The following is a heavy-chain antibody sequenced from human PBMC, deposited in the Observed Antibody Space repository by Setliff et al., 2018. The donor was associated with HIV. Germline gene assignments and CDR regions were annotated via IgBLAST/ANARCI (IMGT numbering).Heavy chain of an antibody. CDR1: GGSISSYC. J-gene: IGHJ4*02. Sequence: SETLSLTCTVSGGSISSYCWNWIRQPPGKGLEWIGSIYYTGRSFHNPSLKSRITISVDTSKNQFSLKLSSVTAADTAVYYCGRENPGDYWGQGTLVTVSS. V-gene: IGHV4-59*05. CDR2: IYYTGRS. CDR3: GRENPGDY. D-gene: IGHD3-10*01.